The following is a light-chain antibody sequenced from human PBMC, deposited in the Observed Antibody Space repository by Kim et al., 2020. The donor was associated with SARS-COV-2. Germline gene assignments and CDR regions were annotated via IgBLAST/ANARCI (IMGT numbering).Light chain of an antibody. J-gene: IGKJ2*01. V-gene: IGKV2-30*01. Sequence: PASIACRSSLSLVYNDGNTYLSWFQQRPGQSPRRLIYKVSNRDSGVPDRFSGSGSGTDFTLKITRVEAEDVVIYYCMQGTRSPPNTFGQGTKLEI. CDR2: KVS. CDR3: MQGTRSPPNT. CDR1: LSLVYNDGNTY.